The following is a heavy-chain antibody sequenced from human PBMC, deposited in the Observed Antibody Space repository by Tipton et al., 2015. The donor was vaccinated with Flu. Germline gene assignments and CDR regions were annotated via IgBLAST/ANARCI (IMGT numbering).Heavy chain of an antibody. V-gene: IGHV3-23*01. D-gene: IGHD2-15*01. CDR2: ISGTGLSS. Sequence: SLRLSCAASGFAFGDYDIFWVRQAPGEGLQWISSISGTGLSSYYSDDVKGRFTISKDSSKNTLSLQMNSLRAEDTAIYYCARDRGGYCRGGSCYSLDYWGQGTLVTVSS. CDR1: GFAFGDYD. CDR3: ARDRGGYCRGGSCYSLDY. J-gene: IGHJ4*02.